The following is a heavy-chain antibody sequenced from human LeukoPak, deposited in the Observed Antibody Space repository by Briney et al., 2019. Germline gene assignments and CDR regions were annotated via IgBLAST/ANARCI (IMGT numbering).Heavy chain of an antibody. CDR3: TTEGYYDILTGYSWDAFDI. J-gene: IGHJ3*02. D-gene: IGHD3-9*01. Sequence: GGSLRLSCAASGFTFSNAWMSWVRQAPGKGLEWVGRIKSKTGGGTTDYAAPVKGRFTISRDDSKNTLYLQMNSLKTEDTAVYYCTTEGYYDILTGYSWDAFDIWGQGTMVTVSS. V-gene: IGHV3-15*01. CDR2: IKSKTGGGTT. CDR1: GFTFSNAW.